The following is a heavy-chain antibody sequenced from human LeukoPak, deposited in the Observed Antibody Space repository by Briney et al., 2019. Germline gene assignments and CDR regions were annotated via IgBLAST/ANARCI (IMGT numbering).Heavy chain of an antibody. V-gene: IGHV3-30*04. J-gene: IGHJ6*03. D-gene: IGHD3-3*01. CDR3: AREYYDFWSGYYYYYYMGV. CDR1: GFTFSSYA. Sequence: GGSLRLSCAASGFTFSSYAMHWVRQAPGKGLEWVAVISYDGSNKYYADSVKGRFTISRDNSKNTLYLQMNSLRAEDTAVYYCAREYYDFWSGYYYYYYMGVWGKGTTVTVSS. CDR2: ISYDGSNK.